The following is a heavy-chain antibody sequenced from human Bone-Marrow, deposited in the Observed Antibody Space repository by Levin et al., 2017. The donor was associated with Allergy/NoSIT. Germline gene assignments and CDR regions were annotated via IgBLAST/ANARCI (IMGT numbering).Heavy chain of an antibody. V-gene: IGHV3-48*01. J-gene: IGHJ4*02. CDR2: ISSSSSTI. D-gene: IGHD6-19*01. CDR3: ARDGSIAVAGILDY. CDR1: GFTFSGYY. Sequence: GESLKISCAASGFTFSGYYMHWVRQAPGKGLEWVSYISSSSSTIHYADSVKGRFTISRDNAKNSLYLQMNGLRVEDTAVYYCARDGSIAVAGILDYWGQGTLVTVSS.